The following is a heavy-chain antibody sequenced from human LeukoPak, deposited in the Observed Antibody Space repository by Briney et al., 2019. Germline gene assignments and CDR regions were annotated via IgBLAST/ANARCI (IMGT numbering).Heavy chain of an antibody. J-gene: IGHJ4*02. V-gene: IGHV3-30*02. CDR2: IRHEGSDK. D-gene: IGHD3-10*01. Sequence: GGSLRLSCAASGITFSSHGMNWVRQAPGKGPEWVAFIRHEGSDKDYADSVKGRFTISRDNSKNTLYLQMDNLRTEDTAVYFCASDLFRERWFGGFWGQRTLVTVSS. CDR1: GITFSSHG. CDR3: ASDLFRERWFGGF.